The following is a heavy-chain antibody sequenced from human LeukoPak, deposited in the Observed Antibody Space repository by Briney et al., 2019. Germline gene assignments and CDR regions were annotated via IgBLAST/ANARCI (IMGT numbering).Heavy chain of an antibody. CDR3: ARDWGLIAVAGTGFFDY. CDR2: ISSSSSYI. V-gene: IGHV3-21*01. CDR1: GFTFSSYS. J-gene: IGHJ4*02. D-gene: IGHD6-19*01. Sequence: GGSLRLSCAASGFTFSSYSMNWVRQAPGKGLEWVSSISSSSSYIYYADSVKGRFTISRDNAKNSLYLQMNSLRAEDTAVYYCARDWGLIAVAGTGFFDYWGQGTLVTVSS.